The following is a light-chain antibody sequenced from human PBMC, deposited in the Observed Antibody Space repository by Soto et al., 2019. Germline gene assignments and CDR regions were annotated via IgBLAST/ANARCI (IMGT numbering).Light chain of an antibody. J-gene: IGLJ1*01. CDR3: SSYTNTITYV. CDR1: SNDVGNHNY. Sequence: QSALTQPASVSGSPGQSITISCTGTSNDVGNHNYVSWYQHFSGKAPKLVIYDVSYRPSGVPNRFSGSKSGNTASLTISGLQTEDEADYYCSSYTNTITYVFGTGTKVTVL. V-gene: IGLV2-14*03. CDR2: DVS.